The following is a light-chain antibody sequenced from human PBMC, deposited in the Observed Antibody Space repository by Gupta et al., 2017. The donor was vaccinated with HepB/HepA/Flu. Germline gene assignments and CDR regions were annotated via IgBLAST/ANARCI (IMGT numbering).Light chain of an antibody. J-gene: IGLJ2*01. CDR2: VESSGRY. CDR3: ETWDSNIRV. CDR1: SGYSHYS. Sequence: TQSSSASATLGSSVKLTCTLSSGYSHYSIGWRQQKPGKAPRFLMKVESSGRYNKGSGSPDRFSGSSSGAARYLTISNLQSEDEADYYCETWDSNIRVFGGGTKLTVL. V-gene: IGLV4-60*03.